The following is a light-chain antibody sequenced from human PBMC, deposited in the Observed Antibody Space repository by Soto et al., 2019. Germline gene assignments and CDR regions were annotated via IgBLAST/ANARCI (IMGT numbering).Light chain of an antibody. V-gene: IGKV1-5*03. CDR3: QQYGSSSPWT. Sequence: DIQMTQSPSTLSASVGDRVTITCRASQSISSWLAWYQQKLGKAHKLLIYKASSLETGVPSRFSGSGAGTEYTLIISSQEPDVFANYYCQQYGSSSPWTFGQGTKVEIK. CDR1: QSISSW. J-gene: IGKJ1*01. CDR2: KAS.